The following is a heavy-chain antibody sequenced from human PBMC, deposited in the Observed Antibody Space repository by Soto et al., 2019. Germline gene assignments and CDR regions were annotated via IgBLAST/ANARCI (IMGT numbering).Heavy chain of an antibody. V-gene: IGHV2-5*01. CDR2: IFWNDDE. D-gene: IGHD5-18*01. CDR3: VHTGYSYDPFGY. CDR1: GVSIRSHYW. Sequence: QESGPGLVKPSETLSLSCAVSGVSIRSHYWSWIRQPPGKRLEWLALIFWNDDERYSPSLKSRLTITKDTSKNQVVLTMTNMDPVDTATYYCVHTGYSYDPFGYWGRGTLVTVSS. J-gene: IGHJ4*02.